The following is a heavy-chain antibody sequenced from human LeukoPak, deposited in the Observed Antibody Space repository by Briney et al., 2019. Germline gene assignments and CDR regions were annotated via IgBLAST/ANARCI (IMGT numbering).Heavy chain of an antibody. Sequence: PSETLSLTCTVSGGSISSSSYYWGWICQPPGKGLEWIGSIYYSGSTYYNPSLKSRVTISVDTSKNQFSLKLSSVTAADTAVYYCASLGCSGGSCYSVDYWGQGTLVTVSS. D-gene: IGHD2-15*01. J-gene: IGHJ4*02. CDR2: IYYSGST. V-gene: IGHV4-39*01. CDR1: GGSISSSSYY. CDR3: ASLGCSGGSCYSVDY.